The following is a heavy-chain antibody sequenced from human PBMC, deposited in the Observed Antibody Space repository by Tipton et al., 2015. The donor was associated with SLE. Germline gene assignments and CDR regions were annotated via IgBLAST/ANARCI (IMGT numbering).Heavy chain of an antibody. J-gene: IGHJ4*02. D-gene: IGHD3-22*01. CDR1: GFTFGDYA. Sequence: SLRLSCTASGFTFGDYAMSWVRQAPGKGLEWVGFIRSKAYGGTTEYAASVKGRFTISRDDSKSIAYLQMNSLKTEDTAVYYCTRALHYYDSSGLGYWGQGTLVTVSS. CDR3: TRALHYYDSSGLGY. V-gene: IGHV3-49*04. CDR2: IRSKAYGGTT.